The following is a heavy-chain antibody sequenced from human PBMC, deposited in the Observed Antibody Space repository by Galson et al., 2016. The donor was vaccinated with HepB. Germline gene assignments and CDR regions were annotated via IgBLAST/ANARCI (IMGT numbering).Heavy chain of an antibody. J-gene: IGHJ6*03. CDR1: GFSFSSYS. Sequence: SLRLSCAASGFSFSSYSMNWVRQAPGKGLEWVSYISSTSSPTIYYADSVKGRFTISRDNAKNSLYLQMNSLRDEDTAVYYCARGVGPAYMDVWGKETTVTVSS. V-gene: IGHV3-48*02. CDR3: ARGVGPAYMDV. CDR2: ISSTSSPTI. D-gene: IGHD5/OR15-5a*01.